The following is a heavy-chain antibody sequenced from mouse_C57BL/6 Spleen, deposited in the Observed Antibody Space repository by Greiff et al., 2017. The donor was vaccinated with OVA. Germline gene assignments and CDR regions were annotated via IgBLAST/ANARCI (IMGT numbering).Heavy chain of an antibody. CDR3: TRGHLIY. Sequence: VKLMESGAELVRPGASVTLSCKASGYTFTDYEMHWVKQTPVHGLEWIGAIDPETGGTAYNQKFKGKAILTADKSSSTAYMELRSLTSEDSAVYYCTRGHLIYWGTGTTVTVSS. CDR2: IDPETGGT. CDR1: GYTFTDYE. D-gene: IGHD1-1*01. V-gene: IGHV1-15*01. J-gene: IGHJ1*03.